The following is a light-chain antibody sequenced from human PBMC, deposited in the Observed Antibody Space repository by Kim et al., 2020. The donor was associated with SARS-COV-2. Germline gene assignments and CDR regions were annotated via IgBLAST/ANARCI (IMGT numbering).Light chain of an antibody. V-gene: IGKV3-20*01. Sequence: FPGQRATLSCRASQSISSSYLAWYQQTPGQAPRLLIYHTSSRATGIPDRFSGSGSGTDFTLTISRLEPEDFGMYYCQQYGSSPPYTFGQGTKLEI. J-gene: IGKJ2*01. CDR3: QQYGSSPPYT. CDR2: HTS. CDR1: QSISSSY.